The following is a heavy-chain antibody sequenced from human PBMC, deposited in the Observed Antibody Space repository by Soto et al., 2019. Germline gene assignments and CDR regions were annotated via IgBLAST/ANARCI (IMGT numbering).Heavy chain of an antibody. D-gene: IGHD3-22*01. J-gene: IGHJ4*02. Sequence: ASVKVSCKASGYTFTSYGISWVRQAPGQGLEWMGWINAGNGNTKYSQKFQGRVTITRDTSASTAYMELSSLRSEDTAVYYCARSMGYYDSSGYDYWGQGTLVTVSS. CDR1: GYTFTSYG. CDR3: ARSMGYYDSSGYDY. V-gene: IGHV1-3*01. CDR2: INAGNGNT.